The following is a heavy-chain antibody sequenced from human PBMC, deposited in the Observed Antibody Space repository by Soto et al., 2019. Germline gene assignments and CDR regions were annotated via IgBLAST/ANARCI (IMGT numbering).Heavy chain of an antibody. CDR1: GFTFSSYS. J-gene: IGHJ6*02. CDR3: AREYCSGGSCYSAPNYYYYYGMDV. Sequence: EVQLVESGGGLVKPGGSLRLSCAASGFTFSSYSMNWVRQAPGKGLEWVSSISSSSSYIYYADSVKGRFTISRDNVMNSLLLQMNSLRADDTAVYYCAREYCSGGSCYSAPNYYYYYGMDVWGQGTTVTVAS. D-gene: IGHD2-15*01. V-gene: IGHV3-21*01. CDR2: ISSSSSYI.